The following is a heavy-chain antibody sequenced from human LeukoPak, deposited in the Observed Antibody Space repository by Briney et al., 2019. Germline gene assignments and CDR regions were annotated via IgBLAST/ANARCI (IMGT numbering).Heavy chain of an antibody. V-gene: IGHV4-34*12. CDR1: GYSLTNHY. CDR3: ARGPAAVHP. CDR2: VLHTGST. D-gene: IGHD6-13*01. Sequence: SETLSLTCAVHGYSLTNHYWIWIRQPPGKGLEWIAEVLHTGSTNCNPSFKGRVTVSVDTSKNQFFLNLTSVTAADTAVYYCARGPAAVHPWGRGILVTVSS. J-gene: IGHJ5*02.